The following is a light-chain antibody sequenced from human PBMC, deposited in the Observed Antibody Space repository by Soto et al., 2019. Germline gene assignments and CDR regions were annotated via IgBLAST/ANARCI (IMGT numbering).Light chain of an antibody. CDR3: GVWDDSVNVRYL. Sequence: QSVLTQPPSASGTPGQRVTISCSGSSSNIGSNSVNWYQQVPGTAPKILIYSNSQRPSGVPDRFSGSKSGTSASLAISGLQSEDEADYYCGVWDDSVNVRYLFGTGSKGTVL. CDR2: SNS. CDR1: SSNIGSNS. J-gene: IGLJ1*01. V-gene: IGLV1-44*01.